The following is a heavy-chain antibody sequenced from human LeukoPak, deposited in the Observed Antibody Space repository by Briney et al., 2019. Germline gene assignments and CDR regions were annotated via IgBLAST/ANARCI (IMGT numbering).Heavy chain of an antibody. CDR1: GFTFSSYS. CDR3: ARDGGYSFEIDY. CDR2: ISSSSSSTI. D-gene: IGHD5-18*01. J-gene: IGHJ4*02. Sequence: GGSLRLSCAASGFTFSSYSMNWVRQAPGKGLEWVSYISSSSSSTIYYADSVKGRCTISRDNAKNSLYLQMNSLRAEDTAVYYCARDGGYSFEIDYWGQGTLVTVSS. V-gene: IGHV3-48*01.